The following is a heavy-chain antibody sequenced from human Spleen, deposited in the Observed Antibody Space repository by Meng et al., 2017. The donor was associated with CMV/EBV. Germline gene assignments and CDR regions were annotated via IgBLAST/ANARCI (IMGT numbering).Heavy chain of an antibody. V-gene: IGHV3-66*02. J-gene: IGHJ4*02. Sequence: GESLKISCAASGVTVNRNYMTWVRQGPGKGLEWVSVIYSDGTTYYADSVRGRFTISRDNSKNTLFLQMNSLRVEDTAVYYCARDRGGNQLPLKDYWGQGTLVTVSS. CDR2: IYSDGTT. D-gene: IGHD2-2*01. CDR3: ARDRGGNQLPLKDY. CDR1: GVTVNRNY.